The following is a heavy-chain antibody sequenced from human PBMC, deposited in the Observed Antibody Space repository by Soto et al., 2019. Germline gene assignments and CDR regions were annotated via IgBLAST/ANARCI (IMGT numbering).Heavy chain of an antibody. Sequence: GGSLRLSCAASGFSFNNHWMSWVRQAPGKGLEWVANIRQDGGETYYVESVKGRFTISRDNAKASLYLQMSSLGADDTALYYCARVDAYGDSHYGLGVWGQGTAVTVSS. CDR3: ARVDAYGDSHYGLGV. J-gene: IGHJ6*02. CDR2: IRQDGGET. CDR1: GFSFNNHW. V-gene: IGHV3-7*03. D-gene: IGHD4-17*01.